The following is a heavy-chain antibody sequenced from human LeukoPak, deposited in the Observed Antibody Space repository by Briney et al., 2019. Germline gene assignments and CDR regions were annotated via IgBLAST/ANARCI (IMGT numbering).Heavy chain of an antibody. CDR2: IWYDGSNK. CDR3: AKRAGLWNDYYGMDV. D-gene: IGHD1-1*01. Sequence: PGGSLRLSCAASGFTFSSYGMHWVRQAPGKGLEWVAVIWYDGSNKYYADSVKGRFTISRGNSKNTLYLQMNSLRAEDTAVYYCAKRAGLWNDYYGMDVWGQGTTVTVSS. CDR1: GFTFSSYG. J-gene: IGHJ6*02. V-gene: IGHV3-33*06.